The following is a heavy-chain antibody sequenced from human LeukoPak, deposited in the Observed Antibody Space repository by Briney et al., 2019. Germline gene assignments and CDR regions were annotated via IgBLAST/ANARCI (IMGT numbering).Heavy chain of an antibody. J-gene: IGHJ4*02. CDR3: ARASSGWYSDY. D-gene: IGHD6-19*01. CDR2: SSAYNGNT. CDR1: GYTFTSYG. Sequence: ASVKVSCKASGYTFTSYGISWVRQALGQGLEWMGWSSAYNGNTNYAQKVQGRVAMTTDTSTTTAYMELRSLRSDDTAVYYCARASSGWYSDYWGQGTLVTVSS. V-gene: IGHV1-18*01.